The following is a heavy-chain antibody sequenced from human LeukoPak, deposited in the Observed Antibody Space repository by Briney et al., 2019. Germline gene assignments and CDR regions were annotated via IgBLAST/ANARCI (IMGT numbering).Heavy chain of an antibody. CDR2: ITYVGSNK. CDR1: GFTFSSYA. Sequence: PGGSLRLSCAAPGFTFSSYAMNWVRQAPGKGLEWMAVITYVGSNKYYADSVKGRFTISRDNSKNTLYLQMNSLRAEDTAVYYCARDLGEYYYGSGSHYYYYYMDVWGKGTTVTVSS. CDR3: ARDLGEYYYGSGSHYYYYYMDV. J-gene: IGHJ6*03. V-gene: IGHV3-30*04. D-gene: IGHD3-10*01.